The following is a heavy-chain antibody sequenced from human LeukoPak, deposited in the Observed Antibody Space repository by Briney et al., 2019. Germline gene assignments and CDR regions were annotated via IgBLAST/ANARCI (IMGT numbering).Heavy chain of an antibody. Sequence: ASVEVSCKSSGYTFTSHYMHWVRQAPGQGLEWMGIINPSGGSTSYAQKFQGRVTMTRDTSTSTVYMELSSLRSEDTAVYYCAREGTYYGSDPRPWFDPWGQGTLVTVSS. CDR1: GYTFTSHY. J-gene: IGHJ5*02. CDR3: AREGTYYGSDPRPWFDP. CDR2: INPSGGST. D-gene: IGHD3-10*01. V-gene: IGHV1-46*01.